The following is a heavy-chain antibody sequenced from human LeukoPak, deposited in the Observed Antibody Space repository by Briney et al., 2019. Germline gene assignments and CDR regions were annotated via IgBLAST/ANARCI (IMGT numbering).Heavy chain of an antibody. CDR1: GFTFGDYA. CDR2: ISSDENSR. CDR3: TKPDSAMTMNYFDY. Sequence: PGRSLRLSCTASGFTFGDYAMSWVRQAPGKGLEWVAVISSDENSRFYVDSVKGRFTISRDNSKNTLYLQMNSLRPEDTAVYYCTKPDSAMTMNYFDYWGQGTLVTVSP. J-gene: IGHJ4*02. D-gene: IGHD4/OR15-4a*01. V-gene: IGHV3-30*18.